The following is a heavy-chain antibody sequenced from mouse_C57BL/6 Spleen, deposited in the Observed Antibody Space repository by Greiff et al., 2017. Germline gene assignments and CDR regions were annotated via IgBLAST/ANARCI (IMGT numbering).Heavy chain of an antibody. CDR1: GYTFTSYC. J-gene: IGHJ1*03. Sequence: QVQLQQSGAELVKPGASVKLSCKASGYTFTSYCMHWVKQSPGKSLEWIGGINPNDSYTSYNQKFKGKSTLTVDKSSSTAYMQLSSLTSEDSAVYNGERNILGGDFDDWGTGTTVTVSS. CDR2: INPNDSYT. D-gene: IGHD4-1*01. V-gene: IGHV1-69*01. CDR3: ERNILGGDFDD.